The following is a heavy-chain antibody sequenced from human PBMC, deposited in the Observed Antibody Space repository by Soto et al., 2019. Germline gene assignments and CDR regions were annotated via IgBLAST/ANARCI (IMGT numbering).Heavy chain of an antibody. V-gene: IGHV3-23*01. CDR1: GFTFSDFA. J-gene: IGHJ4*02. Sequence: EVQVLESGGGLVQPGGSLRLSCAATGFTFSDFAMSWVRQAPGKGLEWVSRIYGGGNGPHYADSVKGRVTIPRDNSKNTLYLQMNSLRAEDTAVYYCAKMEGMDPWAYSFDYWGQGTLVTVSS. CDR3: AKMEGMDPWAYSFDY. CDR2: IYGGGNGP. D-gene: IGHD2-2*03.